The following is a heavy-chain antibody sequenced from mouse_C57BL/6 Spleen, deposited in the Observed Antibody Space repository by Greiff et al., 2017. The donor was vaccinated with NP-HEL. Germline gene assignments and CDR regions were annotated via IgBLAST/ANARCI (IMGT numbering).Heavy chain of an antibody. CDR3: AREGLGYYGSSPSFDD. V-gene: IGHV1-85*01. CDR1: GYTFTSYD. Sequence: QVQLKESGPELVKPGASVKLSCKASGYTFTSYDINWVKQRPGQGLEWIGWIYPKDGSTKYNQKFKGKATLTVDPSSSSAYMELPSLTSEDSSVYVCAREGLGYYGSSPSFDDWGQGTTLTVSS. J-gene: IGHJ2*01. CDR2: IYPKDGST. D-gene: IGHD1-1*01.